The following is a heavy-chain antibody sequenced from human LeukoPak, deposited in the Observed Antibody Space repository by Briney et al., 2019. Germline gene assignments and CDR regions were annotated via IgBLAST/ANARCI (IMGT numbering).Heavy chain of an antibody. D-gene: IGHD7-27*01. V-gene: IGHV4-30-4*01. Sequence: SQTLSLTCTVSGASISSGDYYWSWIRQPPGKGLEWFGYIYYSGSTYYNPSLKSRVTISVDTSKNQFSLKLNSVTAADTAVYYCARRGTNWGRFDYWGQGTLVTVSS. CDR3: ARRGTNWGRFDY. CDR1: GASISSGDYY. CDR2: IYYSGST. J-gene: IGHJ4*02.